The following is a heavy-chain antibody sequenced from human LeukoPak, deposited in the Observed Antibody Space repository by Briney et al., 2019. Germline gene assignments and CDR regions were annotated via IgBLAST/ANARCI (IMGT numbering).Heavy chain of an antibody. D-gene: IGHD1-1*01. CDR2: IYRSGSNT. V-gene: IGHV3-23*05. J-gene: IGHJ4*02. CDR1: GFNFFDYV. CDR3: ASKTGKTGTYD. Sequence: GGSLRLSCVVSGFNFFDYVMIWVRQAPGKGLEWVSSIYRSGSNTYYADFVKGQFTISGDNSKNTLCLQMNSLRAEDTAVYHCASKTGKTGTYDWGQGTLVTVSS.